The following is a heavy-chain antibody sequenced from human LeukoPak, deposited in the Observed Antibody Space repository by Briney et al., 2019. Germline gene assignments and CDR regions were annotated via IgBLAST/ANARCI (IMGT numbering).Heavy chain of an antibody. V-gene: IGHV1-8*03. CDR3: ARSAYCSSTSCRSWFDP. CDR2: MNPNSGNT. D-gene: IGHD2-2*01. Sequence: ASVKVSCKASGYTFTSYDINWVRQATGQGLEWMGWMNPNSGNTGYAQKFQGRVTITRNTSISTAYMELSSLRSEDTAVYYCARSAYCSSTSCRSWFDPWGQGTLVTASS. J-gene: IGHJ5*02. CDR1: GYTFTSYD.